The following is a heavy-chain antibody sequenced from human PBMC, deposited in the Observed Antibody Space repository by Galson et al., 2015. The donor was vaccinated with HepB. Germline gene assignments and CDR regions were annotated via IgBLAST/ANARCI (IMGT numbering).Heavy chain of an antibody. CDR1: GYTFTNYG. CDR2: ISVDNGNT. Sequence: SVKVSCKASGYTFTNYGISWVRQAPGQGLEWMGWISVDNGNTNYVQKFQGRVTMTTDTSTSTAYMELRSLRSDDTAVYYCARDRVYGDYDVYWYFDLWGRGTLVTVSS. D-gene: IGHD4-17*01. V-gene: IGHV1-18*01. CDR3: ARDRVYGDYDVYWYFDL. J-gene: IGHJ2*01.